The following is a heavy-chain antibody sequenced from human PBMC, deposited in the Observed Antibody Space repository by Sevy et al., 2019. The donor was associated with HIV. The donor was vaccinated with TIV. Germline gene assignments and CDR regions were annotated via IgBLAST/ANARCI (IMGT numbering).Heavy chain of an antibody. D-gene: IGHD3-16*01. J-gene: IGHJ6*02. CDR3: ARDTGGGGATYYYYYGMDV. V-gene: IGHV1-69*13. CDR2: VIPIFGTA. Sequence: ASVKVSCKASGGTFSSYAISWVRQAPGQGLEWMGGVIPIFGTANYAQKFQGRVTITADESTRTAYMELSSLRSEDTAVYYCARDTGGGGATYYYYYGMDVWGQGTTVTVSS. CDR1: GGTFSSYA.